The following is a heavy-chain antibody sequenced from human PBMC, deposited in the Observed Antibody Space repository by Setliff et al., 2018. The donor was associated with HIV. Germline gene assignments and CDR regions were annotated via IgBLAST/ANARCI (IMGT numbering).Heavy chain of an antibody. CDR1: GGSISSGSYY. V-gene: IGHV4-61*02. Sequence: PSETLSLTCTVSGGSISSGSYYWSWIRQPAGKGLEWIGRIYTSGSTNYNPSLKSRVTISVDTSKNQFSLKLSSVTAADTAVYYCARGGFKWSGSYADYWGQGTLVTVSS. CDR3: ARGGFKWSGSYADY. J-gene: IGHJ4*02. CDR2: IYTSGST. D-gene: IGHD1-26*01.